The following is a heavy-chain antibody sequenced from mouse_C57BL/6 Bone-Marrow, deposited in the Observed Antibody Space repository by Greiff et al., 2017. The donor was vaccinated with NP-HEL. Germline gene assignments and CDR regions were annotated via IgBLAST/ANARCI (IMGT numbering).Heavy chain of an antibody. CDR3: AREGGDGYPFAY. V-gene: IGHV5-16*01. D-gene: IGHD2-3*01. CDR1: GFTFSDYY. Sequence: EVKLMESEGGLVQPGSSMKLSCTASGFTFSDYYMAWVRQVPEKGLEWVANINYDGSSTYYLDSLKSRFIILRHNAKNSLYLQMSSLKTEDTATYYCAREGGDGYPFAYWGQGTLVTVSA. J-gene: IGHJ3*01. CDR2: INYDGSST.